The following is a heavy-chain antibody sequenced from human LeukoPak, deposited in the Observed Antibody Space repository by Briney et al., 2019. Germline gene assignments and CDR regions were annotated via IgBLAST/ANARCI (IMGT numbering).Heavy chain of an antibody. D-gene: IGHD1-26*01. CDR3: ARVGGIVGARRYHFDS. Sequence: GASVKFSCKASGYTFTNYGISWVRQAPGQGLEWMGWISAYNGNTNYAQKLQGRVTMTTDTSTSTAYMAVRSLRSDDTAVYYCARVGGIVGARRYHFDSWGQGTLLTASS. J-gene: IGHJ4*02. CDR2: ISAYNGNT. CDR1: GYTFTNYG. V-gene: IGHV1-18*01.